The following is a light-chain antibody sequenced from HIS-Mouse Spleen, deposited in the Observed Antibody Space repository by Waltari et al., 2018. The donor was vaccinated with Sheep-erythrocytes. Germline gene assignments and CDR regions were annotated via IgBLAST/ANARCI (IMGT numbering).Light chain of an antibody. Sequence: QSALTQPASVSGSPVQSITISCTGTSSDVGSYNLVSWYQQHPGKPPQPMIYEGSKRPSGVSNRFSGSKSGNTASLTISGLQAEDEADYYCCSYAGSSTPWVFGGGTKLTVL. J-gene: IGLJ3*02. CDR3: CSYAGSSTPWV. CDR2: EGS. CDR1: SSDVGSYNL. V-gene: IGLV2-23*01.